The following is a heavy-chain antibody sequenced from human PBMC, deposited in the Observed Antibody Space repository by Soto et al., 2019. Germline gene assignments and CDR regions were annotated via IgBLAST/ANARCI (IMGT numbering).Heavy chain of an antibody. J-gene: IGHJ4*02. CDR1: GFTFSSYA. Sequence: GGSLRLSCAASGFTFSSYAMSWVRQAPGKGLEWVSAISGSGGSTYYADSVKGQFTVSRDNAKNSLFLQMNSLGAEDTAFYYCARNRRGGGYFFDSWGRGTLVTVSS. V-gene: IGHV3-23*01. CDR3: ARNRRGGGYFFDS. CDR2: ISGSGGST.